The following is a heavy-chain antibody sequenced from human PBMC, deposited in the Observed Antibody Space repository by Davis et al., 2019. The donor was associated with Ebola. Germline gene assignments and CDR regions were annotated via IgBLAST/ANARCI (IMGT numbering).Heavy chain of an antibody. CDR1: GYTFTNYG. V-gene: IGHV1-18*04. J-gene: IGHJ4*02. Sequence: AASVKVSCKASGYTFTNYGISWVRQAPGQGLEWMGWISTYNGNRYYAQKLQGRVTMTTDTSTTTAYMEVGSLKSDDTAVYYCARAQFPTTSDHWGQGTLVTVSS. CDR2: ISTYNGNR. CDR3: ARAQFPTTSDH. D-gene: IGHD1-1*01.